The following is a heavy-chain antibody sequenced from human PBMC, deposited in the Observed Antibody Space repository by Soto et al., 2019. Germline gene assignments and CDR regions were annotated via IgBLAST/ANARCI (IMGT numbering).Heavy chain of an antibody. V-gene: IGHV4-59*08. Sequence: SETLSLTCTVSGDSINGYYWSWIRQSPEKGLEWISYIYSSVTTNYNPSLKGRLTITRDTSKNQVSLTLSSVTAADTAIYYCARLGRAATVPTVVYYHFDIWGPGTLVTVSS. CDR3: ARLGRAATVPTVVYYHFDI. CDR2: IYSSVTT. CDR1: GDSINGYY. D-gene: IGHD2-15*01. J-gene: IGHJ4*02.